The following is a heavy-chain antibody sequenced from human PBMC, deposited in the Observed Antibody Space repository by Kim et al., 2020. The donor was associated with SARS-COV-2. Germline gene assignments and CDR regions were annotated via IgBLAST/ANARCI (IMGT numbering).Heavy chain of an antibody. D-gene: IGHD5-18*01. J-gene: IGHJ3*02. CDR2: ISSSSSTI. Sequence: GGSLRLSCAASGFTFSSYSMNWVRQAPGKGLEWVSYISSSSSTIYYADSVKGRFTISRDNAKNSLYLQMNSLRDEDTAVYYCARDTPPPYPLPGRVDTAMVDAFDMWGQGTMVTVSS. V-gene: IGHV3-48*02. CDR1: GFTFSSYS. CDR3: ARDTPPPYPLPGRVDTAMVDAFDM.